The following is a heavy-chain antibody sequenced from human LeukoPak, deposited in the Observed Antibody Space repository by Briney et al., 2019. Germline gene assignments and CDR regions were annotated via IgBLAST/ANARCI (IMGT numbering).Heavy chain of an antibody. CDR3: AKLTTLTGYFSMDV. CDR2: IKQDGSEK. CDR1: GFTFSSCW. D-gene: IGHD3-9*01. J-gene: IGHJ6*04. V-gene: IGHV3-7*03. Sequence: QPGGSLRLSCAASGFTFSSCWMSWVRQAPGKGLEWVANIKQDGSEKYYVDSVKGRFTISRDNSKNTLYLQMNSLRAEDTAVYYCAKLTTLTGYFSMDVWGKGTTVTVSS.